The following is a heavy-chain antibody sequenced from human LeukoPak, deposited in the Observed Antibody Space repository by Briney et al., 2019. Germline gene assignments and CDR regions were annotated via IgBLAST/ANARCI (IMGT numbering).Heavy chain of an antibody. D-gene: IGHD2-21*01. V-gene: IGHV4-59*01. CDR3: ASGILWWLY. CDR1: GDSISSYF. J-gene: IGHJ4*02. CDR2: VYYSGST. Sequence: SETLSLTCTVSGDSISSYFWSWIRQPPGKGLEWIGYVYYSGSTNYNPSLKSRVTISVDTSKNQLSLNLRSVTAADTAVYYCASGILWWLYWGQGTLVTVSS.